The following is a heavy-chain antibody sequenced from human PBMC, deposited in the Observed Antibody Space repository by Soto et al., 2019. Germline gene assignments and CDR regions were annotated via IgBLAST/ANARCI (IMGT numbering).Heavy chain of an antibody. Sequence: EVQLLESGGGLVQPGGSLRLSCAASGFTFSSYAMTWVRQAPGQGLEWVSTTSDTGASTHYGDSVKGRFTISRDNSKNTLYLQMNSLRAEDTAIYYCAKTGQTWPRYFDYWGQGTLVTVSS. V-gene: IGHV3-23*01. D-gene: IGHD1-1*01. CDR3: AKTGQTWPRYFDY. CDR1: GFTFSSYA. J-gene: IGHJ4*02. CDR2: TSDTGAST.